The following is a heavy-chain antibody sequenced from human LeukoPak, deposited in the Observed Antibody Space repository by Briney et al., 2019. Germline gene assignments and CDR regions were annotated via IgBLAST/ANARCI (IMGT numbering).Heavy chain of an antibody. CDR2: IYSGGST. CDR3: ARVSLSSGWYWGFAY. J-gene: IGHJ4*02. Sequence: PGGSLRLSCAASGFTVSSNYSSWVRQAPGKGLEWVSVIYSGGSTYYADSVKGRFTISRHNSKNTLYLQMNSLRAEDTAVYYCARVSLSSGWYWGFAYWGQGTLVTVSS. V-gene: IGHV3-53*04. CDR1: GFTVSSNY. D-gene: IGHD6-19*01.